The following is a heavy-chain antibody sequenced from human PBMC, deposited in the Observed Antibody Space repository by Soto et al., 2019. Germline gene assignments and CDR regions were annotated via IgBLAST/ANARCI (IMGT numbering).Heavy chain of an antibody. J-gene: IGHJ4*02. Sequence: ASVKVSCKVSGYTLTELSMHWVRQAPGQGLEWMGWINPNSGDINSAEKFQGRVTLTRDTSISTAYMELRRLRSDDTAVYYCARGYTYGSFDNWAQGTLVTVSS. CDR2: INPNSGDI. D-gene: IGHD5-18*01. V-gene: IGHV1-2*02. CDR3: ARGYTYGSFDN. CDR1: GYTLTELS.